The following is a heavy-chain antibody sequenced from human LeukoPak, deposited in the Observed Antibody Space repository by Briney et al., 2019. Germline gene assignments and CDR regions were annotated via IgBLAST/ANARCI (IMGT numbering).Heavy chain of an antibody. J-gene: IGHJ4*02. V-gene: IGHV1-2*02. CDR3: ARDYGDYVDY. D-gene: IGHD4-17*01. Sequence: GASVTVSFKASVYTFTGYYMHWVRQAPGQGLEWMGWINPNSGGTNYAQKFQGRVTMTRDTSISTAYMELSRLRSDDTAVYYCARDYGDYVDYWGQGTLVTVSS. CDR2: INPNSGGT. CDR1: VYTFTGYY.